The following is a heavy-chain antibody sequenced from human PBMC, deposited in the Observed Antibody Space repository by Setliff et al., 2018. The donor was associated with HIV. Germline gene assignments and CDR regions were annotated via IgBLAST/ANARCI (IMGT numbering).Heavy chain of an antibody. Sequence: PGGSLRLSCAASGFTLEKYWMHWVRQAPGKGLVWVSRVNSDGSSKTYADSVKGRFTISRDNAKNTLYLQMNSLRVEDTGVYFCARAGYCSGGNCHTHYFDSWGQGTLVTVSS. D-gene: IGHD2-15*01. V-gene: IGHV3-74*03. CDR3: ARAGYCSGGNCHTHYFDS. CDR1: GFTLEKYW. J-gene: IGHJ4*02. CDR2: VNSDGSSK.